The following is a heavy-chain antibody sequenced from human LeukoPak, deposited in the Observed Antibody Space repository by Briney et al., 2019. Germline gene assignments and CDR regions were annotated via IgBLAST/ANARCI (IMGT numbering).Heavy chain of an antibody. V-gene: IGHV4-38-2*02. D-gene: IGHD2-2*01. Sequence: SETLSLTCTVSGYSISSGYYWGWIRQPPGKGLEWIGSIYHSGSTYYSPSLKSRVTISVDTSKNQFSLKLSSVTAADTAVYYCARDARVIVVVPADDDYWGQGTQVTVSS. J-gene: IGHJ4*02. CDR3: ARDARVIVVVPADDDY. CDR1: GYSISSGYY. CDR2: IYHSGST.